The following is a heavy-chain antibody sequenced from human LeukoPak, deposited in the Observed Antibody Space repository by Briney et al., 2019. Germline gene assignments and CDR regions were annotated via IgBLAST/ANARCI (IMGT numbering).Heavy chain of an antibody. D-gene: IGHD3-3*01. V-gene: IGHV4-34*01. CDR3: ARGWGYGIFGVVISNFDY. CDR2: INHSGST. Sequence: SETLSLTCTVSGGSISSYYWSWIRQPPGKGLEWIGEINHSGSTNYNPSLKSRVTISVDTSKNQFSLKLSSVTAADTAVYYCARGWGYGIFGVVISNFDYWGQGTLVTVSS. CDR1: GGSISSYY. J-gene: IGHJ4*02.